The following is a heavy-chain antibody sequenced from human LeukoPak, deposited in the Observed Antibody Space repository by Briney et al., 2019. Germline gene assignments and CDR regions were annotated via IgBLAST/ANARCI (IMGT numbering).Heavy chain of an antibody. CDR1: GFTFSSYW. J-gene: IGHJ4*02. CDR2: IKQDGSEK. Sequence: GGSLRLSCAASGFTFSSYWMSWVRQAPGKGLEWVANIKQDGSEKYYADSVKGRFTISRDNAKNSLYLQMNSLRAEDTAVYYCARVGHKYYYDSSGYLFDYWGQGTLVTVSS. V-gene: IGHV3-7*01. CDR3: ARVGHKYYYDSSGYLFDY. D-gene: IGHD3-22*01.